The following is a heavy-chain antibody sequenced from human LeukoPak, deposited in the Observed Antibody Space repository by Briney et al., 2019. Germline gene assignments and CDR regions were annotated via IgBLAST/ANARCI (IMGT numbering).Heavy chain of an antibody. CDR3: AGRAGPTWYFDY. Sequence: SETLSLTCTVSGGSISSSSYYWSWIRHPPGKGLEWIGSMFYSGSTSYNPSLESRVTISVDTTKNQFSLKLNSVTAADTAVYYCAGRAGPTWYFDYWGQGSLVTVSS. CDR1: GGSISSSSYY. D-gene: IGHD6-25*01. V-gene: IGHV4-39*01. J-gene: IGHJ4*02. CDR2: MFYSGST.